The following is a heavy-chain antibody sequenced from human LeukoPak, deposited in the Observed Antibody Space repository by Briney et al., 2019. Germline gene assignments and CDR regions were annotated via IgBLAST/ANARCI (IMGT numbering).Heavy chain of an antibody. D-gene: IGHD3-10*01. Sequence: SETLSLTCSVSGGSISRYYWSWIRQPPGKGLEWIGYIYYSGSTNYNPSLKSRVTISADTSKNQFSLKLSSVTAADTAVYYCARIGEYYYGMDVWGQGTTVTVSS. CDR3: ARIGEYYYGMDV. CDR1: GGSISRYY. J-gene: IGHJ6*02. CDR2: IYYSGST. V-gene: IGHV4-59*12.